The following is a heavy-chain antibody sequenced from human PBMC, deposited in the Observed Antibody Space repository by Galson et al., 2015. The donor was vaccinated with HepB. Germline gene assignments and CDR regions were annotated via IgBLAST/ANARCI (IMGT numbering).Heavy chain of an antibody. V-gene: IGHV3-48*03. Sequence: SLRLSCAASGFSFSRYEMNWVRQAPGKGLEWVSYISGSGDFIFYADSVKGRLTISRDNAKNSLYLQMNSLRAEDTAIYYCARVDVVLKVFAIFDLWGQGTLVTVSS. D-gene: IGHD2-8*01. CDR1: GFSFSRYE. J-gene: IGHJ4*02. CDR2: ISGSGDFI. CDR3: ARVDVVLKVFAIFDL.